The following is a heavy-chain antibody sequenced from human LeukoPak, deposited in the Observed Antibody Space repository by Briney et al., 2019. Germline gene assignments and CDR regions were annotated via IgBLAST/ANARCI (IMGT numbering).Heavy chain of an antibody. CDR2: IYYSGNT. Sequence: SETLSLTCTASGGSISSSSYYWGWIRQPPGKGLEWIGSIYYSGNTNYNPSLKSRVTISVDTSKNQFSLKLTSVTAADTAVYYCARRIAVAGKPFDYWGQGTLVTVSS. D-gene: IGHD6-19*01. CDR1: GGSISSSSYY. CDR3: ARRIAVAGKPFDY. J-gene: IGHJ4*02. V-gene: IGHV4-39*01.